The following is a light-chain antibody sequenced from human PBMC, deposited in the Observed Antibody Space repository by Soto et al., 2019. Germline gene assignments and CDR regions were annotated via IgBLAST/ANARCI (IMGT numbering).Light chain of an antibody. CDR3: QQYNTFWT. CDR1: QSINRW. Sequence: DIQMTQSPSTLSASVGDRVTITCRASQSINRWLAWYQLKPGKAPKLVIYDVSSLKSGVPSRFGGSGSGTEFSLTISSLQPDDAATYYCQQYNTFWTFGQGTKVDIK. V-gene: IGKV1-5*01. J-gene: IGKJ1*01. CDR2: DVS.